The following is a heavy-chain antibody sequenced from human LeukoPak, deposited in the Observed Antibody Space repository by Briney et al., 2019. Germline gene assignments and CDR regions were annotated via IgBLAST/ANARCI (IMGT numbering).Heavy chain of an antibody. CDR1: GFTVSSNY. V-gene: IGHV3-66*02. J-gene: IGHJ4*02. D-gene: IGHD4-17*01. CDR3: ARGDYRDRGYFDY. Sequence: PGGSLRLSCAASGFTVSSNYMSWVRQAPGKGLEWVSVIYSGGSTYYADSVKGRFTISRDNSKNTLYLQMNSLRAEDTAVYYCARGDYRDRGYFDYWGQGTLVTVSS. CDR2: IYSGGST.